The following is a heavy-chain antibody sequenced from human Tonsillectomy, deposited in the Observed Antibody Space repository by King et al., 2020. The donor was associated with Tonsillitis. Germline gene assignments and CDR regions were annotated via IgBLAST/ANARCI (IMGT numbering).Heavy chain of an antibody. D-gene: IGHD3-16*02. CDR1: GGSFSGYY. J-gene: IGHJ6*02. V-gene: IGHV4-34*01. Sequence: VQLQQWGAGLLKPSETLSLTCAVYGGSFSGYYWSWIRQPPGKGLEWIGEINHSGSTNYNPSLKSRVTISVDTSMHQFSLKLSSVTAADTAVYYCARGEQLSLYYYYGMDVWGQGTTVTVSS. CDR2: INHSGST. CDR3: ARGEQLSLYYYYGMDV.